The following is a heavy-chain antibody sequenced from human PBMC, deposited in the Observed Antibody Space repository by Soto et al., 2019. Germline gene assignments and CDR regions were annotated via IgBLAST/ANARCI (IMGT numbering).Heavy chain of an antibody. CDR3: AKGPLYYYDSSGYYSAY. J-gene: IGHJ4*02. V-gene: IGHV3-23*01. D-gene: IGHD3-22*01. CDR2: ISGSGGST. Sequence: QPGGSLRLSCAASGFTFSSYAMSWVRQAPGKGLEWVSAISGSGGSTYYADSVKGRFTISRDNSKNTLYLQMNSLRAEDTAVYYCAKGPLYYYDSSGYYSAYWGQGTLVTVSS. CDR1: GFTFSSYA.